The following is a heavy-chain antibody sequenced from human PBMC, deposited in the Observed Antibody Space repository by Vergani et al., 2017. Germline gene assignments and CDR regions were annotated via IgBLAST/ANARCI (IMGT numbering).Heavy chain of an antibody. CDR2: IKQDGSEK. Sequence: EVQLVESGGGLVQPGGSLRLSCAASGFTFSSYWMSWVRQAPGKGLEWVANIKQDGSEKYYVDSVKGRFTISRDNAKNSLYLQMNSLRAEDTAVYYCAKDPLEGAGAGYFDYWGQGTLVTVSS. V-gene: IGHV3-7*03. CDR3: AKDPLEGAGAGYFDY. CDR1: GFTFSSYW. J-gene: IGHJ4*02. D-gene: IGHD6-19*01.